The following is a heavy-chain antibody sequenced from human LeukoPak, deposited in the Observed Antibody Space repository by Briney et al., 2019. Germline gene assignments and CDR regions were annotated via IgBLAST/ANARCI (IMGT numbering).Heavy chain of an antibody. CDR1: GYTFSSHD. D-gene: IGHD5-18*01. J-gene: IGHJ4*02. V-gene: IGHV1-46*01. CDR3: ARPGYIYGSFDY. CDR2: INPSGGST. Sequence: ASVKVSCKASGYTFSSHDMHWVQQAPGQGLEWVGVINPSGGSTSYAQKFQGRVTMTRDTSTSTVYMELSSLRSEGTAVYYCARPGYIYGSFDYWGQGTLVTVSS.